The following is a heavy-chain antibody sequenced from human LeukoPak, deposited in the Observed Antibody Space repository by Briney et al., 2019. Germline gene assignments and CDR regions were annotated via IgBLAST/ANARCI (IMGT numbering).Heavy chain of an antibody. Sequence: GGSLRLSCAASGFTFNTYAMSWVRQAPGKGLEWVSAISGSGGSTYYADFVKGRFAISRDNSKNTLYLQMNSLRAEDTAVYYCAKVADPAMVIWGQGTLVTVSS. CDR2: ISGSGGST. J-gene: IGHJ4*02. CDR3: AKVADPAMVI. D-gene: IGHD5-18*01. CDR1: GFTFNTYA. V-gene: IGHV3-23*01.